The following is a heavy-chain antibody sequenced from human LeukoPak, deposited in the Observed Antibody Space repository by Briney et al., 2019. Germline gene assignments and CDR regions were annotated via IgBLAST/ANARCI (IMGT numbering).Heavy chain of an antibody. J-gene: IGHJ4*02. D-gene: IGHD5-18*01. CDR2: IYSSGST. CDR1: GGSISSGSYY. CDR3: ATNGGYTSGYYFDS. V-gene: IGHV4-61*02. Sequence: PSETLSLTCTVSGGSISSGSYYWSWIRQPAGEGLEWIGRIYSSGSTIYNPSLKSRVTISVGPSKKQFSLKLSSVTASDTAVYYCATNGGYTSGYYFDSWGQGTLVTVSS.